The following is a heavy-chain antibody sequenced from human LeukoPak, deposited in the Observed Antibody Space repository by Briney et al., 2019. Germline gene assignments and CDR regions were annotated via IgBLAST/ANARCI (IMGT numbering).Heavy chain of an antibody. CDR1: GFTFTSYA. J-gene: IGHJ3*02. CDR3: ARDGGYCSSTSCYGAFDI. V-gene: IGHV3-23*01. CDR2: ISGSGGST. Sequence: GGSLRLSCAASGFTFTSYAMSWVRQAPGKGLEWVSAISGSGGSTYYADSVKGRFTISRDNSKNSLYLQMNSLRAEDTAVYYCARDGGYCSSTSCYGAFDIWGQGTMVTVSS. D-gene: IGHD2-2*01.